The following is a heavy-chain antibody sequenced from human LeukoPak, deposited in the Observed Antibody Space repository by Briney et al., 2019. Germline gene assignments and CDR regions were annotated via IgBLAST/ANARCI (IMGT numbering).Heavy chain of an antibody. D-gene: IGHD2-15*01. CDR1: GGSFSGYY. CDR2: INHSGST. CDR3: ARGQEYCSGGSCYSTGGFDY. V-gene: IGHV4-34*01. Sequence: SETLSLTCAVDGGSFSGYYWSWIRQPPGKGLEWIGEINHSGSTNYNPSLKSRVTISVDTSKNQFSLKLSSVTAADMAVYYCARGQEYCSGGSCYSTGGFDYWGQGTLVTVSS. J-gene: IGHJ4*02.